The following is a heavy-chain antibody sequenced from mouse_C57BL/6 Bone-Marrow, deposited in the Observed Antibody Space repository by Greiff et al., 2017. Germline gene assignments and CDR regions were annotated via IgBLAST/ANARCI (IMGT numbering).Heavy chain of an antibody. CDR2: IYPGDGDT. V-gene: IGHV1-82*01. Sequence: QVQLKESGPELVKPGASVKISCKASGYAFSRSWMNWVKQRPGKGLEWIGRIYPGDGDTKYNGKFKGKATLTADKASSTAYMQLSSLTSEDSAVYFCARSAYGNYPMDYWGQGTSVTVSS. CDR1: GYAFSRSW. CDR3: ARSAYGNYPMDY. J-gene: IGHJ4*01. D-gene: IGHD2-1*01.